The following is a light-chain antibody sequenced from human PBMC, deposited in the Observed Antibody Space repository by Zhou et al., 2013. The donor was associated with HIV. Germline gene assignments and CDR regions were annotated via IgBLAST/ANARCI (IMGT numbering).Light chain of an antibody. CDR1: QSISDW. Sequence: DIQMTQSPSTLSASVGGRVTITCRASQSISDWLAWYQQKPGKAPKLLIYKASILESGVPSRFSGSGSGTEFTLTISSLQPDDFTTYYCQQYYSYPLTFGGGTKVEI. CDR2: KAS. V-gene: IGKV1-5*03. CDR3: QQYYSYPLT. J-gene: IGKJ4*01.